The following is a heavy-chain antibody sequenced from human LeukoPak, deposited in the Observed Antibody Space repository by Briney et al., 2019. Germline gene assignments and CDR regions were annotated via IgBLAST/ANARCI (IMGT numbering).Heavy chain of an antibody. CDR3: ARGQYGSGGSYRGWVY. Sequence: SEILSLTCAVYGVSFSDFYWSWIRQVPGKGLEWIAEINQSGATNYNPSLESRVTILQDTSKNQLSLQLTSVSATDTAIYYCARGQYGSGGSYRGWVYWGQGTLVTVSS. CDR1: GVSFSDFY. V-gene: IGHV4-34*01. D-gene: IGHD3-22*01. J-gene: IGHJ4*02. CDR2: INQSGAT.